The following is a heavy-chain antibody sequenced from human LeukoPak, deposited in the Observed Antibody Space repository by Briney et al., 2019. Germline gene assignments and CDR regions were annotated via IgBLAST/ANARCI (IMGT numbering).Heavy chain of an antibody. CDR3: ARGSGYDFRS. CDR2: ISYDGSNK. D-gene: IGHD5-12*01. CDR1: GFTFSSYG. V-gene: IGHV3-30*03. Sequence: GGSLRLSCAASGFTFSSYGMHWVRQAPGKGLEWVAVISYDGSNKYYADSVKGRFTISRDNAKNSLYLQMNSLRAEDTAVYYCARGSGYDFRSWGQGTLVTVSS. J-gene: IGHJ4*02.